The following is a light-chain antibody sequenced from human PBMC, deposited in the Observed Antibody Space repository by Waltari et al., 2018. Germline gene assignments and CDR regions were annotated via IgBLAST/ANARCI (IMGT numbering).Light chain of an antibody. CDR3: SSYGGNNNIL. CDR1: SSDVGGFNY. V-gene: IGLV2-8*01. J-gene: IGLJ2*01. CDR2: AVT. Sequence: QSALTQPPSASGSHGQSVTISCTGTSSDVGGFNYVSWYQQHPGKAPKLIIFAVTKRPSGFPDRFSGSKSGNTASLTVSGLQSEDEADYYCSSYGGNNNILFGGGTKLSVL.